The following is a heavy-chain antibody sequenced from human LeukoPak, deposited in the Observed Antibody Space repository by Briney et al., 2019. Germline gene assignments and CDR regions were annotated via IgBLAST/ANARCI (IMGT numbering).Heavy chain of an antibody. V-gene: IGHV1-18*01. D-gene: IGHD6-19*01. CDR1: GYTFISYG. CDR2: ISGYNDNT. CDR3: ARHLGGSSGWYAFDI. Sequence: ASVKVSFKASGYTFISYGISWVRQAPGQGLEWMGWISGYNDNTNYAREFQGRVTMTTDTSTSTAYMELRSLRADDTAVYYCARHLGGSSGWYAFDIWGQGTMVTVSS. J-gene: IGHJ3*02.